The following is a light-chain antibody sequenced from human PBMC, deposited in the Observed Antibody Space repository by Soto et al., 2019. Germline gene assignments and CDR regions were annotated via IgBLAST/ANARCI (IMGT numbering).Light chain of an antibody. CDR3: LQDYNYPWT. J-gene: IGKJ1*01. CDR2: AAS. CDR1: QDIRNE. V-gene: IGKV1-6*01. Sequence: AIQMTQSPSSLSASVGDRVTITCRASQDIRNELGWYQQKPGKAPKLLIYAASSLQSGVPSRFSGSGSGTDFTLTISILQPEDFATYYCLQDYNYPWTFGQGTKVEIK.